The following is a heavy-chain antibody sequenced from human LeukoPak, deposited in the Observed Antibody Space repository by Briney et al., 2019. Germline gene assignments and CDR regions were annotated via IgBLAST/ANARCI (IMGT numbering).Heavy chain of an antibody. D-gene: IGHD3-22*01. Sequence: ASVKVSCKASGYTFTSYAMHWVRQAPGQRLEWMGWIDAGNGNTKYSQKFQGRVTITRDTSASTAYMELSSLRSEDTAVYYCARVVPMYTDSSYYLGYWGQGTLVTVSS. CDR1: GYTFTSYA. CDR2: IDAGNGNT. CDR3: ARVVPMYTDSSYYLGY. V-gene: IGHV1-3*01. J-gene: IGHJ4*02.